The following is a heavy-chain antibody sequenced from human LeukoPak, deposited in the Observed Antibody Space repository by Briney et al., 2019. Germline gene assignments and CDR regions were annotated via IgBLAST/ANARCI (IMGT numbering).Heavy chain of an antibody. CDR1: GDSINSNY. J-gene: IGHJ4*02. D-gene: IGHD2-15*01. CDR3: ASFVVVAATLDY. Sequence: SETLSLTCSVSGDSINSNYWSWMRQPPGKGLEWIGSIYYSGSTYYNPSLKSRVTISVDTSKNRFSLKLSSVTAADTAVYYCASFVVVAATLDYWGQGTLVTVSS. CDR2: IYYSGST. V-gene: IGHV4-59*05.